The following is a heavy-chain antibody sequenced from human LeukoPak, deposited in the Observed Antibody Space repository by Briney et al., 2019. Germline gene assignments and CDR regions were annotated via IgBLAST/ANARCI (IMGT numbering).Heavy chain of an antibody. V-gene: IGHV1-18*01. D-gene: IGHD6-13*01. CDR3: ARLYSSSWYRDNWFDP. CDR2: ISAYNGNT. CDR1: GYTFTSYG. Sequence: ASVKVSCKASGYTFTSYGISWVRQAPGQGLEWMGWISAYNGNTNYAQKLQGRVTMTTDTSTSTAYVELRSLRSDDTAVYYCARLYSSSWYRDNWFDPWGQGTLVTVSS. J-gene: IGHJ5*02.